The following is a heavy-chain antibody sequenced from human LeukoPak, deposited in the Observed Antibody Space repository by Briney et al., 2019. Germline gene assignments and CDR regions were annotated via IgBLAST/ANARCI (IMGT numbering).Heavy chain of an antibody. Sequence: SETLSLTCTVSGGSISSSYWSWIRQPPGKGLEWIGYIHYSGDTNCNPSLKSRVTISVDTSKNQFSLKLSSVTAADTAVYYCARDTVGSSSTFDCWGQGTLVTVSS. D-gene: IGHD6-13*01. CDR3: ARDTVGSSSTFDC. CDR2: IHYSGDT. CDR1: GGSISSSY. V-gene: IGHV4-59*01. J-gene: IGHJ4*02.